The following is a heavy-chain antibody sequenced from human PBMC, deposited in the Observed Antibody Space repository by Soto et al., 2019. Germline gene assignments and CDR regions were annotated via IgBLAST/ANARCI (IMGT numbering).Heavy chain of an antibody. V-gene: IGHV4-4*02. CDR2: IFHSGST. Sequence: QVQLQESGPGLVKPSGTLFLTCAVFGGSISNSNWWIWVRQPTGKGLDWIGEIFHSGSTNYNSSHMGRVTISVDKANIQFSLKLSSVTAADTAVYYCAHRPIVGAAIWGQGTLVTVSS. D-gene: IGHD1-26*01. CDR3: AHRPIVGAAI. CDR1: GGSISNSNW. J-gene: IGHJ4*02.